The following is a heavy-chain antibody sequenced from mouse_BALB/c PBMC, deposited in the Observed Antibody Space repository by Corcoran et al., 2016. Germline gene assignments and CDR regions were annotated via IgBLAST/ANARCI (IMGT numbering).Heavy chain of an antibody. CDR2: INTYTGEP. D-gene: IGHD4-1*01. V-gene: IGHV9-3-1*01. J-gene: IGHJ3*01. CDR3: ASLGRGFAY. CDR1: GYTFTNYG. Sequence: QIQLVQSGPELKKPGETVKISCKASGYTFTNYGMNWVKQAPGKGLKWMGWINTYTGEPTYADDFKGRFAFSLETSASTAYLQINNLKNEDTATYFCASLGRGFAYWGQGTLVTVSA.